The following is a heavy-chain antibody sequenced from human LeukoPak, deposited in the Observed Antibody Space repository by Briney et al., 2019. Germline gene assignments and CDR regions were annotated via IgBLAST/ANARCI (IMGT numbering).Heavy chain of an antibody. J-gene: IGHJ4*02. D-gene: IGHD3-3*01. CDR1: GFTFSSHA. V-gene: IGHV3-23*01. CDR3: AKGERGYYEQIEE. CDR2: ISDSGGKT. Sequence: GGSLRLSCGASGFTFSSHAMNWVRQAPGKGLEWVSGISDSGGKTYYADSVKGRFTISRDNSKNSVYLQLNSLRAEDTAVCYCAKGERGYYEQIEEWGQGTLVTVSS.